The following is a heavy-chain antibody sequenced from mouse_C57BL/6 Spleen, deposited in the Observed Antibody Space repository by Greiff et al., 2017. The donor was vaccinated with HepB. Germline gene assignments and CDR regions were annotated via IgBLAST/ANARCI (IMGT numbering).Heavy chain of an antibody. V-gene: IGHV1-59*01. Sequence: VQLQQPGAELVRPGTSVKLSCKASGYTFTSYWMHWVKQRPGQGLEWIGVIDPSDSYTNYNQKFKGKATLTVDTSSSRAYMQLSSLTSEDSAVYYCARKDFDYWGQGTTLTVSS. CDR1: GYTFTSYW. CDR2: IDPSDSYT. J-gene: IGHJ2*01. CDR3: ARKDFDY.